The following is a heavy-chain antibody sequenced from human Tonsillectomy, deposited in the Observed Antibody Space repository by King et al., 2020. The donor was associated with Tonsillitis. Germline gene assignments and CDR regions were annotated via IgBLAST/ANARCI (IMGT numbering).Heavy chain of an antibody. CDR2: IYHSGST. Sequence: QLQESGPGLVKPSETLSLTCAVSGYSISSGYYWGWIRQPPGKGLEWIGSIYHSGSTYYNPSLKSRVTLSVDTSKNQVSLKLSSVTAADTAVYYCARDARYYDSRGYTYFFDYWGQGTLVTVSS. J-gene: IGHJ4*02. CDR1: GYSISSGYY. V-gene: IGHV4-38-2*02. D-gene: IGHD3-22*01. CDR3: ARDARYYDSRGYTYFFDY.